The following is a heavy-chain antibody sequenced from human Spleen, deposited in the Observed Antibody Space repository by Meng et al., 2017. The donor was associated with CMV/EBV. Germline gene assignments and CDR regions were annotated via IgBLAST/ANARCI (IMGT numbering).Heavy chain of an antibody. CDR3: ARGAMVRGGDFDY. Sequence: EVRLVEAGGGLYQPGVALRSSCAASGFTVSSNYMGWGRQAPGKGLEWVSVIYSGGSTYYADSVKGRFTISRDNSKNTLYLQMNSLRAEDTAVYYCARGAMVRGGDFDYWGQGTLVTVSS. J-gene: IGHJ4*02. CDR1: GFTVSSNY. D-gene: IGHD3-10*01. V-gene: IGHV3-53*01. CDR2: IYSGGST.